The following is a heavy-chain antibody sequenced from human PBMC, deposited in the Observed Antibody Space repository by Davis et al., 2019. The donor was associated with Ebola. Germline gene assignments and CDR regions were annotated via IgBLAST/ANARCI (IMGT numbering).Heavy chain of an antibody. Sequence: GESLKISCAASGFTFDDSYMSWIRQAPGKGLEWVSYISSGSSYINYPDSVKGRFTISRDNAKNSLYLQMNSLRAEDTAMYYCARDLVYGGNAFFDYWGQGTLVSVSS. CDR2: ISSGSSYI. J-gene: IGHJ4*02. CDR1: GFTFDDSY. V-gene: IGHV3-11*05. CDR3: ARDLVYGGNAFFDY. D-gene: IGHD4-23*01.